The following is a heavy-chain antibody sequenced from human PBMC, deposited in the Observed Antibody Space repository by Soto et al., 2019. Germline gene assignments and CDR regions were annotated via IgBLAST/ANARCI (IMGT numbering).Heavy chain of an antibody. Sequence: KTSETLSLTCTVSGGSISSGDYYWSWIRQPPGKGLEWIGYIYYSGSTYYNPSLKSRVTISVDTSKNQFSLKLSSVTAADTAVYYCASYTMIRIEGLSWFDPWGQGTLVTVSS. D-gene: IGHD3-22*01. CDR3: ASYTMIRIEGLSWFDP. CDR2: IYYSGST. CDR1: GGSISSGDYY. J-gene: IGHJ5*02. V-gene: IGHV4-30-4*01.